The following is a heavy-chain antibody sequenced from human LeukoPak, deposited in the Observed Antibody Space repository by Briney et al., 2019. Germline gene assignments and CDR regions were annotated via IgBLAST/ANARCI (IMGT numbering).Heavy chain of an antibody. V-gene: IGHV4-34*01. CDR2: INHSGST. CDR1: GGSFSGYY. Sequence: SETLSLTCAVYGGSFSGYYWSSIRQPPGKGLEWIGEINHSGSTNYNPSLKSRVTISVDTSKNQFSLKLSSVTAADTAVYYCARGPSYSYYGMDVWGQGTTVTVS. J-gene: IGHJ6*02. CDR3: ARGPSYSYYGMDV.